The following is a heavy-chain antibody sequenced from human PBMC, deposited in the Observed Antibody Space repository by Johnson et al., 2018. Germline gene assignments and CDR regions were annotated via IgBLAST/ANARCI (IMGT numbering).Heavy chain of an antibody. CDR3: ARDKGVTSLDS. D-gene: IGHD3-10*01. CDR2: KSFDGSDE. V-gene: IGHV3-30*03. J-gene: IGHJ4*02. CDR1: GFTFSSYG. Sequence: QVQLQESGGGVVQPGRSLRVSCAASGFTFSSYGMHWVRQAPGKGLEWVAVKSFDGSDEYYADSVKGRFTISRDNSKNTVDLQMDSLRAEDTALYYCARDKGVTSLDSWGQGTLVTVSS.